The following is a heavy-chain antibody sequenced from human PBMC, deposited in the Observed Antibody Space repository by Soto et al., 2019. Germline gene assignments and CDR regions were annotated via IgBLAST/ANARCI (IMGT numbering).Heavy chain of an antibody. Sequence: GGSLRLSCAASGFTFSSYAMSWVRQAPGKGLEWVSAISGSGGSTYYADSVKGRFTISRDNSKNTLYLQMNSLRAEDTAVYYCAKEGYCSSTSCYRYYFDYWGQGTLVTVSS. D-gene: IGHD2-2*02. CDR2: ISGSGGST. CDR3: AKEGYCSSTSCYRYYFDY. CDR1: GFTFSSYA. V-gene: IGHV3-23*01. J-gene: IGHJ4*02.